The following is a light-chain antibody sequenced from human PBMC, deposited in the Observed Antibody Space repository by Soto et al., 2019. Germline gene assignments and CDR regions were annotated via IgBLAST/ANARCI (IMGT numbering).Light chain of an antibody. J-gene: IGKJ4*01. V-gene: IGKV3-15*01. CDR1: QVIGDT. Sequence: EVVMRQSPATLSVSPGEVATLSCRASQVIGDTLDWYQHKPGQTPRLLIYDTSTRATGVPTRFSGSRSGAEFTLTINSLQSEDFAVYYCQPYNSWPLTFGGGTKVEIK. CDR3: QPYNSWPLT. CDR2: DTS.